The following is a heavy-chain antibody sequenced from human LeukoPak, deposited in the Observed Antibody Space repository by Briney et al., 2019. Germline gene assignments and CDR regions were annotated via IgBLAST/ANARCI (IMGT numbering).Heavy chain of an antibody. D-gene: IGHD3-10*01. CDR1: GFTFSSYA. J-gene: IGHJ4*02. CDR3: AKDLVGGSGSYYSGVFDY. Sequence: RAGGSLRLSCAASGFTFSSYAMHWVRQAPGKGLEWVAVISYDGSNKYYADSVKGRFTISRDNSKNTLYLQMNSLRAEDTAVYYCAKDLVGGSGSYYSGVFDYWGQGTLVTVSS. CDR2: ISYDGSNK. V-gene: IGHV3-30*04.